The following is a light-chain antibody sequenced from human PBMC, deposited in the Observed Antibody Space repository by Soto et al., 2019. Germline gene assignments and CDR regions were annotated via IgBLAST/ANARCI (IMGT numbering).Light chain of an antibody. CDR2: KAS. Sequence: DIQMTQSPSSLSGSVGDRVTITCRASQTISSWLAWYQQKPGKAPKLLIYKASTLKSGVPSRFSGSGSGTEFTLTISSLQPDDFAAYYCQHDKGYAEAFGQGTKGELK. CDR1: QTISSW. J-gene: IGKJ1*01. CDR3: QHDKGYAEA. V-gene: IGKV1-5*03.